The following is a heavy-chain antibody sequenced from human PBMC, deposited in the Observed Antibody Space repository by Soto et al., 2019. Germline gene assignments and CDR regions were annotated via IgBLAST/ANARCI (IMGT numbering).Heavy chain of an antibody. D-gene: IGHD3-22*01. CDR2: MYYTGST. CDR1: GGSMSPYY. V-gene: IGHV4-59*01. Sequence: PSETLSLTCSVSGGSMSPYYWSWIRQAPGKGLEWIGYMYYTGSTNYNPSLESRVTISVDTSKNQFSLKLSSLTAADTAVYYCATSFHESSGYFPLWVQGTLVTV. CDR3: ATSFHESSGYFPL. J-gene: IGHJ4*02.